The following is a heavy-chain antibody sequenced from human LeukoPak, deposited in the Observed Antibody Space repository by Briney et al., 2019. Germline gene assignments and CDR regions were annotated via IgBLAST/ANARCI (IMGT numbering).Heavy chain of an antibody. V-gene: IGHV3-7*01. D-gene: IGHD1-14*01. Sequence: GGSLRLSCAASGFTFSGHGMSCVSQAPGKGLEWVANINQGGSDKYYVDSVKGRFTISRDNANNLLYLQMNSLRGEDTAVYYCTRDRSRAEDDWGQGTLVTVSS. CDR1: GFTFSGHG. J-gene: IGHJ4*02. CDR3: TRDRSRAEDD. CDR2: INQGGSDK.